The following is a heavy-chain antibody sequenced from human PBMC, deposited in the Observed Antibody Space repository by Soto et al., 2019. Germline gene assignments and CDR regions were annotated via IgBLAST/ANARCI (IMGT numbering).Heavy chain of an antibody. D-gene: IGHD3-22*01. V-gene: IGHV3-21*01. Sequence: GGSLRLSCAASGFTFSSYSMNWVRQASGKGLEWVSSISSSSSYIYYADSVKGRFTISRDNAKNSLYLQMNSLRAEDTAVYYCARALGTDYYDSSGPSWFDPWGQGTLVTVSS. CDR3: ARALGTDYYDSSGPSWFDP. CDR1: GFTFSSYS. J-gene: IGHJ5*02. CDR2: ISSSSSYI.